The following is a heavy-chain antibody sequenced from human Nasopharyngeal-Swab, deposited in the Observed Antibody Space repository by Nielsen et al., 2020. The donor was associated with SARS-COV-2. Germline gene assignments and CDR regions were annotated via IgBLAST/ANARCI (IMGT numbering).Heavy chain of an antibody. D-gene: IGHD3-16*01. V-gene: IGHV3-23*01. J-gene: IGHJ3*02. CDR2: ISGSGSST. CDR3: ARVTAYGFDI. Sequence: GGSLRLSCAASGFTFSSYAMSWVRQAPGKGLEWVSVISGSGSSTYYADSVKGRFTISRDNAKNVVYLQMNTMRAEDTAVYYCARVTAYGFDIWGQGTMVTVSS. CDR1: GFTFSSYA.